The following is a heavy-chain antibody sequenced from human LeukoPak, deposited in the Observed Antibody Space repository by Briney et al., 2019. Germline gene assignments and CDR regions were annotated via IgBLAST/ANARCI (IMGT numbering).Heavy chain of an antibody. CDR1: GGSISSGGYS. Sequence: SETLSLTCAVSGGSISSGGYSWSWIRQPPGKGLEWIGYIYHSGSTYYNPSLKSRVTISVDRSKNQFSLKLSSVTAEDTAVYYCAREKYYDSSGYSYYFDYWGQGTLVTVSS. CDR2: IYHSGST. CDR3: AREKYYDSSGYSYYFDY. V-gene: IGHV4-30-2*01. D-gene: IGHD3-22*01. J-gene: IGHJ4*02.